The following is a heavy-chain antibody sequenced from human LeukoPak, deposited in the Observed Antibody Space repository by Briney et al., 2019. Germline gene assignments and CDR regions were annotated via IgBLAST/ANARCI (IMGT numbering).Heavy chain of an antibody. CDR2: ISGSGGST. J-gene: IGHJ4*02. V-gene: IGHV3-23*01. CDR1: GFTFSSYA. Sequence: GGSLRLSCAASGFTFSSYAMSWVRQAPGKGREWVSAISGSGGSTYYADSVTGRFTISRDNSKNTLYPQMNSLRAEDTAVYYCAKNPLGFDYWGQGTLVTVSS. CDR3: AKNPLGFDY.